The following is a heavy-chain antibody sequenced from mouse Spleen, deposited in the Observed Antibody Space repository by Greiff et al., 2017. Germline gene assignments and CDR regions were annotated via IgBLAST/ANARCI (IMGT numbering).Heavy chain of an antibody. D-gene: IGHD2-14*01. CDR2: INPSTGGT. V-gene: IGHV1-42*01. CDR1: GYSFTGYY. J-gene: IGHJ1*01. CDR3: ARNYRQRGGYFDV. Sequence: VQLQQSGPELVKPGASVKISCKASGYSFTGYYMNWVKQSPEKSLEWIGEINPSTGGTTYNQKFKAKATLTVDKSSSTAYMQLKSLTSEDSAVYYCARNYRQRGGYFDVWGAGTTVTVSS.